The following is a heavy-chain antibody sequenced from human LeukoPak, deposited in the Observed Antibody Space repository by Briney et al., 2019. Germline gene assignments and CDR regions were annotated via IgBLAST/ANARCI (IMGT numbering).Heavy chain of an antibody. CDR3: ATVPFPGIAAAGTWW. D-gene: IGHD6-13*01. J-gene: IGHJ4*02. CDR2: INPGGST. CDR1: IGSFRGYY. V-gene: IGHV4-34*01. Sequence: SETLSLTCAVYIGSFRGYYWSWIRRPPGKGLEWIGEINPGGSTNYNPSLKSRVSISVDTSKNQFSLKLSSLTAADTAVYYCATVPFPGIAAAGTWWWGQGTLVTVSS.